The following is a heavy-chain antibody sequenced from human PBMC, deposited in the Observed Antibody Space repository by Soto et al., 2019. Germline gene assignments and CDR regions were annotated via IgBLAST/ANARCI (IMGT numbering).Heavy chain of an antibody. CDR3: ASLQFIRKEGALTYDSSGDGG. CDR1: GGTFSSYA. CDR2: IIPIFGTA. J-gene: IGHJ4*02. V-gene: IGHV1-69*01. Sequence: QVQLVQSGAEVKKPGSSVKVSCKASGGTFSSYAISWVRQAPGQGLEWMGGIIPIFGTANYAQKFQGRATITADESTSTAYMELSSLRSEDTAVYYCASLQFIRKEGALTYDSSGDGGGGQGTLVTVSS. D-gene: IGHD3-22*01.